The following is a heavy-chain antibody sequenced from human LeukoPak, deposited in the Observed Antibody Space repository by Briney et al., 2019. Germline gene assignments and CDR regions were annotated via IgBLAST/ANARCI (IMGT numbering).Heavy chain of an antibody. J-gene: IGHJ4*02. D-gene: IGHD1-1*01. CDR1: GFTFSNYV. CDR3: AKGSSNSRPYHFDY. Sequence: PGGSLRLSCAASGFTFSNYVMSWVRQAPGKGLEWVSAITGSSDSTYYADSVKGRFTSSRDNSKSTLFLQMNSLRAEDTAIYYCAKGSSNSRPYHFDYWGQGTLATVSS. V-gene: IGHV3-23*01. CDR2: ITGSSDST.